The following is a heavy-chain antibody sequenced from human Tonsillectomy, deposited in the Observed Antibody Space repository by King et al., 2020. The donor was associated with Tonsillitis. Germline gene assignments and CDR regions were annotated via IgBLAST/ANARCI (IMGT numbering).Heavy chain of an antibody. V-gene: IGHV3-74*01. CDR2: TKSDESST. J-gene: IGHJ4*02. D-gene: IGHD5-18*01. CDR1: GFTFSSYW. CDR3: ARGGGYSYGSRDH. Sequence: VQLVESGGGLVQPGGSLRLSCVASGFTFSSYWMYWVRQAPGKGLVWVSRTKSDESSTSYADSVKGRFNISRDNAKNTLYLQMKSLRVEDTAVYYCARGGGYSYGSRDHWGQGTLVTVPS.